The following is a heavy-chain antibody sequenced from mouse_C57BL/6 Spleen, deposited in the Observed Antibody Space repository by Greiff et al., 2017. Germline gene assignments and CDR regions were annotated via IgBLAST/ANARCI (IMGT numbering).Heavy chain of an antibody. Sequence: QVQLKESGPGLVAPSQSLSITCTVSGFSLTSYGVSWVRQPPGKGLEWLGVIWGDGSTTYPSALISKLSISKANSKSQVFLKLNSLQTYDTATYYCAKRGNDYDGGFAYWGQGTLVTVSA. J-gene: IGHJ3*01. D-gene: IGHD2-4*01. CDR1: GFSLTSYG. V-gene: IGHV2-3*01. CDR2: IWGDGST. CDR3: AKRGNDYDGGFAY.